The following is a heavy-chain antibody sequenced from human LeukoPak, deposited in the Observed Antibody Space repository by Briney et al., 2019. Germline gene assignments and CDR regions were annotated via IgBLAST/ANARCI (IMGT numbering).Heavy chain of an antibody. Sequence: GGSLRLSCAVSGVTVSSNHMSWVRQAPGKGLEWVSAIYSGGGTYYADSVKGRFTLSRDNSKNTLYLQMNGLRAEDTAVYYCVRDASWGQGTLVTVSS. CDR3: VRDAS. CDR1: GVTVSSNH. V-gene: IGHV3-66*01. J-gene: IGHJ4*02. CDR2: IYSGGGT.